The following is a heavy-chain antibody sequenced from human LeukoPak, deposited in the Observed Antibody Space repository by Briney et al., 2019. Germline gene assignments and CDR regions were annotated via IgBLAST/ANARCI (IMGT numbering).Heavy chain of an antibody. CDR3: ERAVGATGTSDY. CDR1: GYTFTGYY. Sequence: GASVKVSCKASGYTFTGYYMHWVRQAPGQGLEWMGWINPNSGGTNYAQKFQGRVTMTRDTSISTAYMELSRLRSDDTAVYYCERAVGATGTSDYWGQGTLDTVSS. V-gene: IGHV1-2*02. J-gene: IGHJ4*02. D-gene: IGHD1-26*01. CDR2: INPNSGGT.